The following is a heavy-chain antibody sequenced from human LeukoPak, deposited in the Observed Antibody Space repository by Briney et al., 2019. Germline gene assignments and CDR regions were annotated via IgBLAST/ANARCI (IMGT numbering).Heavy chain of an antibody. Sequence: ASVKVSCKASGYTFTGYYMHWVRQAPGQGLEWMGWINPNSGGTNYAQKFQGRVTMTRDTSTSTAYMELRSLRSDDTAVYYCARGPKYGHLNYWGQGTLVTVSS. CDR3: ARGPKYGHLNY. D-gene: IGHD4-17*01. J-gene: IGHJ4*02. CDR1: GYTFTGYY. V-gene: IGHV1-2*02. CDR2: INPNSGGT.